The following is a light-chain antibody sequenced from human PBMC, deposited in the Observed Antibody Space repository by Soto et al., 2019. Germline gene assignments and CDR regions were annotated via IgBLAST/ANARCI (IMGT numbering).Light chain of an antibody. CDR2: GAS. CDR3: LQSDSSPWT. CDR1: QSVSSSY. Sequence: EIVLTQSPGTLSLSPGERATLSCRASQSVSSSYLAWFQQKRGQTPRLLIYGASSRATDVPDRFSGSGSGTDFTLTISRLEPEDFAVYYCLQSDSSPWTFGQGTKVELK. J-gene: IGKJ1*01. V-gene: IGKV3-20*01.